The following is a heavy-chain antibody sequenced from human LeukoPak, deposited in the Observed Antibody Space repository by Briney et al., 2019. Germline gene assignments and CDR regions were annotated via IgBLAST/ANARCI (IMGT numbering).Heavy chain of an antibody. CDR2: IRYDGSNK. V-gene: IGHV3-30*02. D-gene: IGHD5-18*01. CDR1: GFTFSDYY. CDR3: ATGDTAMVRLFDY. Sequence: PGGSLRLSCAASGFTFSDYYMSWIRQAPGKGLEWVAFIRYDGSNKYYADSVKGRFTISRDNSKNTLYLQMNSLRAEDTAVYYCATGDTAMVRLFDYWGQGTLVTVSS. J-gene: IGHJ4*02.